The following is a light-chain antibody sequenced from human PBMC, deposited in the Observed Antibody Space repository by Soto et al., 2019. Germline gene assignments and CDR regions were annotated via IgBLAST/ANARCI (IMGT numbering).Light chain of an antibody. CDR2: LAS. V-gene: IGKV1-39*01. CDR1: QDVSSH. CDR3: QQGYSSPFT. Sequence: DIEMTQSPSSLSASVGDRVTITCRASQDVSSHVNWYHHKAGQAPRLLLSLASTLPSGVPPRCSGSRSGTDSSLTTNGRQPEDFGTLYGQQGYSSPFTFGPGTRVDV. J-gene: IGKJ3*01.